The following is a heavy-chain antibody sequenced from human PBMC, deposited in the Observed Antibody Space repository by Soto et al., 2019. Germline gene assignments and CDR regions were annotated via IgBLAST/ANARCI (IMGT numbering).Heavy chain of an antibody. D-gene: IGHD3-22*01. Sequence: TLSLTCTVSGGSIRSGGYYWSWIRQDPGKGLEWIGYIYHTGTTYYNMSLKSRVTISVDRSKNQFSLKLSSVTAADTAVYYCARGLNYYDSSGDSWFDPWCQGSLVTVFS. J-gene: IGHJ5*02. V-gene: IGHV4-30-2*01. CDR1: GGSIRSGGYY. CDR3: ARGLNYYDSSGDSWFDP. CDR2: IYHTGTT.